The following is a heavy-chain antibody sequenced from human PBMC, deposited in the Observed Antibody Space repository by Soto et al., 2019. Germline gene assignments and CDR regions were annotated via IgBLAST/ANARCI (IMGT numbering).Heavy chain of an antibody. V-gene: IGHV4-61*01. CDR3: ARVGPPLDYDSSGYYAD. CDR1: GGSVSSGSYY. J-gene: IGHJ4*02. CDR2: IYYSGST. Sequence: SETLSLTCTVPGGSVSSGSYYWSWIRQPPGKGLEWIGYIYYSGSTNYNPSLKSRVTISVDTSKNQFSLKLSSVTAADTAVYYCARVGPPLDYDSSGYYADWGQGTLVTVSS. D-gene: IGHD3-22*01.